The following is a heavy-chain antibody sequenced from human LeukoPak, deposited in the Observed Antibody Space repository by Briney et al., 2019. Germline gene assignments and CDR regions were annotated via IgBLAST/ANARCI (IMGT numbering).Heavy chain of an antibody. V-gene: IGHV3-64*01. D-gene: IGHD1-26*01. CDR3: ARDLSGSNALDY. J-gene: IGHJ4*02. Sequence: GGSLRLSCAASGFTFSNYAMHWVRQAPGKGLEYVSAITTNGDRTYYANSVKGRFTISRDNSKNTLYLQMGSLRAEDMAVYYCARDLSGSNALDYWGQGTLVTVSS. CDR2: ITTNGDRT. CDR1: GFTFSNYA.